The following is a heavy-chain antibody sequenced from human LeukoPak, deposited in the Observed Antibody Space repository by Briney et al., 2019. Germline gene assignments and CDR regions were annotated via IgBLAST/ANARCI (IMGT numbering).Heavy chain of an antibody. CDR3: ARMSGGDWFDT. Sequence: SETLSLTCTVSGGSISSGSYYWSWIRQPAGKGLEWIGRIYTSGSTNYNPSLKSRVPISVDTSKNQFSLKLSSVTAAETAVYYCARMSGGDWFDTWGQGTLATVSS. V-gene: IGHV4-61*02. J-gene: IGHJ5*02. CDR1: GGSISSGSYY. D-gene: IGHD1-1*01. CDR2: IYTSGST.